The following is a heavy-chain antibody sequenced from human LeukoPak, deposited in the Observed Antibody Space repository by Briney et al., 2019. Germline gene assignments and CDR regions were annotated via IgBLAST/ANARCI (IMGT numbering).Heavy chain of an antibody. V-gene: IGHV3-21*01. Sequence: GGSLRLSCAASGFIFSSYSMNWVRQAPGKGLEWVSYISDSGDDIYYADSLKGRFTISSRFTISRDNAKNSLYLQMNSLRDEDTAVYYCARDSGTYYYDSSGYPWGQGTLVTVSS. CDR2: ISDSGDDI. CDR1: GFIFSSYS. J-gene: IGHJ5*02. CDR3: ARDSGTYYYDSSGYP. D-gene: IGHD3-22*01.